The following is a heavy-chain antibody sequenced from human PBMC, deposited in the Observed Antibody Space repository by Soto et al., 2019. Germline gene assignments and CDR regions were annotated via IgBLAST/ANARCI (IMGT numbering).Heavy chain of an antibody. V-gene: IGHV4-59*01. CDR2: IYYSGST. D-gene: IGHD3-22*01. CDR1: GGSISSYY. Sequence: SETLSLTCTVSGGSISSYYWSWIRQPPGKGLEWIGYIYYSGSTNYNPSLKSRVTISVDTSKNQFSLKLSSVTAADTAVYYCGSLSGYYYYGMDVWGQGTTVTSP. J-gene: IGHJ6*02. CDR3: GSLSGYYYYGMDV.